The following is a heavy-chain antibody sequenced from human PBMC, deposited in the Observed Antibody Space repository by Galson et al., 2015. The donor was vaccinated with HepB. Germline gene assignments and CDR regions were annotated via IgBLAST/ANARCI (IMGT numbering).Heavy chain of an antibody. CDR1: GFIFNNYA. J-gene: IGHJ6*02. CDR3: AKSLRHYPYDMDV. CDR2: ISGGGGNT. D-gene: IGHD1-26*01. Sequence: SLRLSCAASGFIFNNYAMTWVRQPPGKGLEWVSCISGGGGNTFHSDSVKGRFTISRDNSKNTLFLQTNSLRADDTAVYSCAKSLRHYPYDMDVWGPGTTVSVSS. V-gene: IGHV3-23*01.